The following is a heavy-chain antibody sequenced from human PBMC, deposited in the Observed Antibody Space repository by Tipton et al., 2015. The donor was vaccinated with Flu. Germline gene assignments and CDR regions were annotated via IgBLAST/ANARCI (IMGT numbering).Heavy chain of an antibody. CDR2: IYHSGST. CDR1: GYSISSGYY. J-gene: IGHJ4*02. CDR3: ARTIVVVSYFDY. D-gene: IGHD3-22*01. Sequence: TLSLTCAVSGYSISSGYYWGWIRQPPGKGLEWIGSIYHSGSTYCNPSLKSRVTISVDTSKNQFSLKLSSVTAADTAVYYCARTIVVVSYFDYWGQGTLVTVSS. V-gene: IGHV4-38-2*01.